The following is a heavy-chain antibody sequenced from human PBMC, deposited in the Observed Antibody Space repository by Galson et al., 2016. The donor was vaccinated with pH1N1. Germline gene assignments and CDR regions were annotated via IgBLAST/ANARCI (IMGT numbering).Heavy chain of an antibody. J-gene: IGHJ4*02. V-gene: IGHV5-10-1*01. CDR2: INPRDSYT. Sequence: SGAEVKEPGESLTISCKGSASSFTSYWISWVRQMPGKGLEWMGRINPRDSYTDYSPSFQGHVTISTDESISPAYLKWSTLKASDTAIYYCATGPSPDYWGQGTLVIVSS. CDR3: ATGPSPDY. CDR1: ASSFTSYW.